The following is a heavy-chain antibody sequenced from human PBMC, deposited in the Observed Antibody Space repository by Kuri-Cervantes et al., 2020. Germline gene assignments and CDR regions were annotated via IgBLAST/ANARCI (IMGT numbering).Heavy chain of an antibody. CDR3: ARAPEYSSIHYYFDY. V-gene: IGHV1-18*01. Sequence: ASVKVSCKASGYTFTSYGISWVRQAPGQGLEWMGIINPSGGSTSYAQKFQGRVTMTTDASTTTAYMELRSLRSDDTAVYYCARAPEYSSIHYYFDYWGQGTLVTVSS. D-gene: IGHD5-18*01. CDR2: INPSGGST. CDR1: GYTFTSYG. J-gene: IGHJ4*02.